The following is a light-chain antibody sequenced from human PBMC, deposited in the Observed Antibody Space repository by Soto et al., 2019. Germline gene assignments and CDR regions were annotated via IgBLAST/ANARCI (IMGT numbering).Light chain of an antibody. Sequence: QSVLTQPASVSGSLGHSITISCSGTSSDVGAYNYVSWYQQYPGKAPKLMIYHVTDRPSGVSNRFSGSKSGNTASLTISGLQAEDEADYYCCSYTSSSVYVFGTGTKVTVL. CDR2: HVT. V-gene: IGLV2-14*01. J-gene: IGLJ1*01. CDR3: CSYTSSSVYV. CDR1: SSDVGAYNY.